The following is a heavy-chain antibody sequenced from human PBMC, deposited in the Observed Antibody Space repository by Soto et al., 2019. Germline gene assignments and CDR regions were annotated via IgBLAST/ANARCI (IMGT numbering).Heavy chain of an antibody. D-gene: IGHD4-17*01. CDR1: GFTFSSYA. J-gene: IGHJ4*02. Sequence: QVQLVESGGGVVQPGRSLRLSCAASGFTFSSYAMHWVRQAPGKGLEWVAVISYDGSNKYYADSVKGRFTISRDNSKNTLYLQMNSLRAEDTAVYYCARGDVHDYGDYFDYWGQETLVTVSS. CDR3: ARGDVHDYGDYFDY. CDR2: ISYDGSNK. V-gene: IGHV3-30-3*01.